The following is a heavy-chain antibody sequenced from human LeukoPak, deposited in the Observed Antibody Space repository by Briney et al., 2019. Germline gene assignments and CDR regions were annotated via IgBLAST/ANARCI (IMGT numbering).Heavy chain of an antibody. Sequence: GGSLRLSCAASGFTFSTYSMNWVRQAPGKGLEWVTSISSSSNNIYYADSVKGRFTISRDNAKNSLYLQMNSLRAEDTAVYYCARESGYSYAYDYWGQGTLVTVSS. CDR2: ISSSSNNI. V-gene: IGHV3-21*01. J-gene: IGHJ4*02. D-gene: IGHD5-18*01. CDR3: ARESGYSYAYDY. CDR1: GFTFSTYS.